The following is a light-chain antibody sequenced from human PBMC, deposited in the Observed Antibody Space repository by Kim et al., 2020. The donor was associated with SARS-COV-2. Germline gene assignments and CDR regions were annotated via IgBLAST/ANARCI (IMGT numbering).Light chain of an antibody. Sequence: SVSPEKRATLSCRASQSVSTNLVWYQQRPGQAPRLLIYDASTRATGIPARFSGSGSGTEFTLTISSLQSEDFAVYYCQQYNNFRTFGQGTKVDIK. CDR3: QQYNNFRT. CDR1: QSVSTN. J-gene: IGKJ1*01. CDR2: DAS. V-gene: IGKV3-15*01.